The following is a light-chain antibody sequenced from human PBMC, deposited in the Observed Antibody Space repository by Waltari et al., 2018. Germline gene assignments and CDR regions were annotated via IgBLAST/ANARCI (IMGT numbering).Light chain of an antibody. CDR3: TSYTSTSTLGV. J-gene: IGLJ3*02. Sequence: QSALTQPASVSGSPGQSITISCTGTSGDVGGYKSVAWYQQHPGKVPKVMIYEVSNRPSGVSNRFSGSKSGNTASLTISGLQAEDEADYYCTSYTSTSTLGVFGGGTKLTVL. V-gene: IGLV2-14*01. CDR1: SGDVGGYKS. CDR2: EVS.